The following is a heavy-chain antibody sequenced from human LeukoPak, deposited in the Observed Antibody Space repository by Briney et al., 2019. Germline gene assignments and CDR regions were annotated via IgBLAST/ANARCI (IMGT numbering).Heavy chain of an antibody. V-gene: IGHV3-33*01. CDR2: IWYDGSNK. Sequence: GGSLRLSCAASGFTFSSYGMHWVRQAPGKGLEWVAVIWYDGSNKYYADSVKGRFTISRDNSKNTLYLQMNSLRAEDTAAYYCARDYCSGGSCYLFDYWGQGTLVTVSS. D-gene: IGHD2-15*01. J-gene: IGHJ4*02. CDR3: ARDYCSGGSCYLFDY. CDR1: GFTFSSYG.